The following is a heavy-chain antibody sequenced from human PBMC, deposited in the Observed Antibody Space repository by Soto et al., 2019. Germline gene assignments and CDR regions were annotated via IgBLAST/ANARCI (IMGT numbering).Heavy chain of an antibody. J-gene: IGHJ2*01. D-gene: IGHD3-10*01. Sequence: QVQLVQSGAEVKKPGSSVKVSCKASGDIFSSYPFSWVRQAPGQGLEWMGGIVPLLGTADYAQKFQDRVPITADDSTSTVYMELSSLRSDDTAVYYCARDRGSQNWYFGVWGRGTLVSVSS. CDR2: IVPLLGTA. CDR3: ARDRGSQNWYFGV. V-gene: IGHV1-69*01. CDR1: GDIFSSYP.